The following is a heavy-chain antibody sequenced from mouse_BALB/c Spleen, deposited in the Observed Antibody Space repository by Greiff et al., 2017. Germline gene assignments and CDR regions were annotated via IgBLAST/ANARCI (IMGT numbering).Heavy chain of an antibody. J-gene: IGHJ2*01. Sequence: DLVKPGASVKLSCKASGYTFTSYWINWIKQRPGQGLEWIGRIAPGSGSTYYNEMFKGKATLTVDTSSSTAYIQLSSLSSEDSAVYCCARGNYGNDYWGQGTTLTVSS. D-gene: IGHD2-1*01. CDR3: ARGNYGNDY. CDR1: GYTFTSYW. V-gene: IGHV1S41*01. CDR2: IAPGSGST.